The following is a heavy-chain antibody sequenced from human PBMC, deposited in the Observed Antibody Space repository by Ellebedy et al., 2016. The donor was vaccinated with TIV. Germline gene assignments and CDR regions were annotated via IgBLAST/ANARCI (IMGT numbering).Heavy chain of an antibody. Sequence: GGSLRLSXAASGFTFSSYAMHWVRQAPGKGLEWVAVISYDGSNKYYADSVKGRFTISRDNSKNTLYLQMNSLRAEDTAVYYCATCGELLTLPIDYWGQGTLVTVSS. D-gene: IGHD1-26*01. V-gene: IGHV3-30-3*01. J-gene: IGHJ4*02. CDR1: GFTFSSYA. CDR3: ATCGELLTLPIDY. CDR2: ISYDGSNK.